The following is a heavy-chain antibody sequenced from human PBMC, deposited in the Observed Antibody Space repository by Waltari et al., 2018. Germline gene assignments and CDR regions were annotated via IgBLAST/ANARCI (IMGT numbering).Heavy chain of an antibody. V-gene: IGHV3-23*01. Sequence: EVQLLESGGGLVQPGGSLRLSCAASGFTFSSYAMSWVRQAPGKGLEGVSAISGSGGSTYYADSVKGRFTISRDNSKNTLYLQMNSLRAEDTAVYHCAKDGPVANSFDYWGQGTLVTVSS. J-gene: IGHJ4*02. CDR1: GFTFSSYA. D-gene: IGHD6-19*01. CDR3: AKDGPVANSFDY. CDR2: ISGSGGST.